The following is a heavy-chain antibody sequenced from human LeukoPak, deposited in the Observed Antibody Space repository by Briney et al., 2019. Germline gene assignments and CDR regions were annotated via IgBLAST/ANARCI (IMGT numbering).Heavy chain of an antibody. D-gene: IGHD6-19*01. J-gene: IGHJ4*02. V-gene: IGHV3-30*14. CDR2: ISYDGSNK. CDR3: ARDHISSGWYVGFDY. Sequence: PGRSLRLSCAASGFTFSSYAMHWVRQAPGKGLEWVAVISYDGSNKYYADSVKGRFTMSKDNSKNTYYLQMNSLRVEDTAVYHCARDHISSGWYVGFDYWGQGTLVTVSS. CDR1: GFTFSSYA.